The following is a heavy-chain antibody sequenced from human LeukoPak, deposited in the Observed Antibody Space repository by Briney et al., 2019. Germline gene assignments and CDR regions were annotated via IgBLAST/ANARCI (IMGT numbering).Heavy chain of an antibody. J-gene: IGHJ2*01. CDR3: ARVGTSGYFSPHWYLDL. Sequence: SETLSLTCTVSGGSISSYYWSWIRQPPGKGLEWIAYIYYSGSTNYNPSLKSRVTVSVDTSKNQLSLKLSSVTAADTAVYYCARVGTSGYFSPHWYLDLWGRGTLVTVSS. V-gene: IGHV4-59*01. D-gene: IGHD3-22*01. CDR1: GGSISSYY. CDR2: IYYSGST.